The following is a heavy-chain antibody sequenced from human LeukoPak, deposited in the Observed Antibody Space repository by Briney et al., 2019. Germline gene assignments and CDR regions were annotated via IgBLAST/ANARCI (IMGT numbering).Heavy chain of an antibody. D-gene: IGHD3-10*01. CDR3: AKDGWFGELLEWGYYFDY. CDR2: IRYDGSNK. J-gene: IGHJ4*02. CDR1: GFVFSDYY. V-gene: IGHV3-30*02. Sequence: GGSLRLSCAASGFVFSDYYMSWIRQAPGKGLEWVAFIRYDGSNKYYADSVKGRFTISRDNSKNTLYLQMNSLRAEDTAVYYCAKDGWFGELLEWGYYFDYWGQGTLVTVSS.